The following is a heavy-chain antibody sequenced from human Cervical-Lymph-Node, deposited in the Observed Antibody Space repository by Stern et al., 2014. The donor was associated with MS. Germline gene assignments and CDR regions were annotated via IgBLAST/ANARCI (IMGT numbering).Heavy chain of an antibody. CDR1: GFTVSRDY. CDR3: ARDTSSPERSDW. CDR2: ITKFGRP. J-gene: IGHJ4*02. D-gene: IGHD1-1*01. Sequence: EVQLVESGGGVIQPGGSLRLSCTASGFTVSRDYMTWVRQAPGKGLEWVSLITKFGRPFSPDSVKGRFTISRDDSKNTVYLHMTSLRAEDTAMYYCARDTSSPERSDWWGQGTLVTVSS. V-gene: IGHV3-53*01.